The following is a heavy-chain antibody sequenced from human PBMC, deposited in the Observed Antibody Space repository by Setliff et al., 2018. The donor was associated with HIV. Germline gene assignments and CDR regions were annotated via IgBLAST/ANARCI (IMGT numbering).Heavy chain of an antibody. D-gene: IGHD2-21*02. J-gene: IGHJ4*02. V-gene: IGHV4-34*01. CDR1: GGSFSGYY. Sequence: PSETLSLTCAVYGGSFSGYYWNWIRQSPGKGLEWIGEINHRGNTNYNPSLKNRDTISVDTSKNQFSLKLNSVTAADTAVYYCTRSLVVTAHLDYWGQGTLVTVSS. CDR2: INHRGNT. CDR3: TRSLVVTAHLDY.